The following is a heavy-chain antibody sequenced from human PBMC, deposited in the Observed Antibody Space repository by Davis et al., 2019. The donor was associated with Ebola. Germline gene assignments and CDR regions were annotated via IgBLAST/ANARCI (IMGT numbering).Heavy chain of an antibody. Sequence: PGGSLRLSCKGSGYSFTSYCIGWVRQMPGKGLEWMGIIYPGDSDTRYSPSFQGQVTISADKSISTAYLQWSSLKASDTAMYYCARLGTKGSSSWSGFYYGMDVWGQGTTVTVSS. CDR2: IYPGDSDT. V-gene: IGHV5-51*01. CDR1: GYSFTSYC. CDR3: ARLGTKGSSSWSGFYYGMDV. D-gene: IGHD6-13*01. J-gene: IGHJ6*02.